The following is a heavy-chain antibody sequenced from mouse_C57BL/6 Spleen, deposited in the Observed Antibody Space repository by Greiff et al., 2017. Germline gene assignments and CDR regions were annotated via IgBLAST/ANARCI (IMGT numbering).Heavy chain of an antibody. Sequence: VKLMESGAELVKPGASVKISCKASGYAFSSYWMNWVKQRPGKGLEWIGQIYPGDGDTNYNGKFKGKATLTADKSSSTAYMQLSSLTSEDSAVYFCARNYYGSSYYYFDYGGQGTTLTVSS. J-gene: IGHJ2*01. CDR3: ARNYYGSSYYYFDY. D-gene: IGHD1-1*01. CDR1: GYAFSSYW. V-gene: IGHV1-80*01. CDR2: IYPGDGDT.